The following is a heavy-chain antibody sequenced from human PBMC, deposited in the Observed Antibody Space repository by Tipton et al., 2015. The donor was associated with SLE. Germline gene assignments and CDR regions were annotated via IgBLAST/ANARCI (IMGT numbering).Heavy chain of an antibody. CDR2: ISFDGSTK. V-gene: IGHV3-33*01. J-gene: IGHJ4*02. D-gene: IGHD1-26*01. CDR1: GFTFTNYG. Sequence: SLRLSCAASGFTFTNYGMHWVRQAPGKGLEWVADISFDGSTKYYADSVRGRFTISRDTSRNTVVLQMNSLRVEDTAVYYCAREQYKWGASFSDYWGQGTPVTVSS. CDR3: AREQYKWGASFSDY.